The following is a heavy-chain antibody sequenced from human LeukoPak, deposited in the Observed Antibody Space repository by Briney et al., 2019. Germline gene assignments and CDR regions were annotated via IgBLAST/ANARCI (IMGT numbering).Heavy chain of an antibody. Sequence: ASVKVSCKASGYTFTSYDINWVRPATGQGLEWMGWMNPNSGNTGYAQKFQGRVTMTRNTSISTAYMELSSLRSEDTAVYYCARFPPPYYDFWSGYYTLYYYYGMDVWGQGTTVTVSS. D-gene: IGHD3-3*01. CDR3: ARFPPPYYDFWSGYYTLYYYYGMDV. CDR1: GYTFTSYD. CDR2: MNPNSGNT. V-gene: IGHV1-8*01. J-gene: IGHJ6*02.